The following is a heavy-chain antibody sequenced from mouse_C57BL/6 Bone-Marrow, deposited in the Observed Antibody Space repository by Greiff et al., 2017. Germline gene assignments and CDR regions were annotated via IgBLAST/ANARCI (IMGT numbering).Heavy chain of an antibody. CDR2: INSDGGST. CDR3: ERLGAQAFYYAMDY. Sequence: EVKLMESGGGLVQPGESLKLSCESNEYEFPSHDMSWVRKTPEKRLELVAAINSDGGSTYYPDTMERRFIISRDNTKKTLYLQMSSLRSEDTALYYCERLGAQAFYYAMDYWGQGTSVTVSS. J-gene: IGHJ4*01. CDR1: EYEFPSHD. D-gene: IGHD3-2*02. V-gene: IGHV5-2*01.